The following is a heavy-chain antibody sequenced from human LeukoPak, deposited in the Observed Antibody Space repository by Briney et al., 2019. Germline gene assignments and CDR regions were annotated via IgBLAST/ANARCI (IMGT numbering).Heavy chain of an antibody. J-gene: IGHJ3*02. Sequence: AGGSLRLSCAASGFTLSSYGMHWVRQAPGKGLEWVSAISGSGGSTYYADSVKGRFTISRDNSKNTLYLQMNSLRAEDTAVYYCAKGRVQYAFDIWGQGTMVTVSS. CDR1: GFTLSSYG. V-gene: IGHV3-23*01. CDR2: ISGSGGST. D-gene: IGHD4-11*01. CDR3: AKGRVQYAFDI.